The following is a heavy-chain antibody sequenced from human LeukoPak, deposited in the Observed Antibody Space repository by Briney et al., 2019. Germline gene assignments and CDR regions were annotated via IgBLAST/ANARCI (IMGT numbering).Heavy chain of an antibody. J-gene: IGHJ4*02. V-gene: IGHV3-30*02. CDR2: IRYDGSNK. CDR3: AKDLEYILYHFDY. D-gene: IGHD6-6*01. CDR1: GFTFSSYG. Sequence: GGSLRLSCAASGFTFSSYGMHWVRQAPGKGLEWVAFIRYDGSNKYYADSVKGRFTISRDNSKNTLYLQMNSLRAEDTAVYYCAKDLEYILYHFDYWGQGTLVTVSS.